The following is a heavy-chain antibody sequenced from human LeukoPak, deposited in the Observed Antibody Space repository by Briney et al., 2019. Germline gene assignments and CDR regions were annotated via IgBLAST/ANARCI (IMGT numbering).Heavy chain of an antibody. D-gene: IGHD6-19*01. J-gene: IGHJ6*02. CDR2: ISGSGGST. V-gene: IGHV3-23*01. CDR3: ARDLAVALYYYYGMDV. CDR1: GFTFDSYD. Sequence: GGSLRLSCAASGFTFDSYDMNWVRQAPGKGLQWVSGISGSGGSTYYADSVKGRFTISRDNSGDTLWLQMSSLRAEDTAVYYCARDLAVALYYYYGMDVWGQGTTVTVSS.